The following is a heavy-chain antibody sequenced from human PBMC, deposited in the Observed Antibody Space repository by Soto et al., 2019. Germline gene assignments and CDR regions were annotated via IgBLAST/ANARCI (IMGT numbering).Heavy chain of an antibody. Sequence: QVQLQESGPGLVKPSQTLSLTCTVSGGSISSGDYYWSWIRQPPGKGLEWIGYIYYSGSTYYNPSPKSRVTXXVXTXXNQFSLKLSSVTAADTAVYYCATAGDWNCATGFDPWGQGTLVTVSS. D-gene: IGHD1-7*01. CDR2: IYYSGST. CDR1: GGSISSGDYY. CDR3: ATAGDWNCATGFDP. V-gene: IGHV4-30-4*01. J-gene: IGHJ5*02.